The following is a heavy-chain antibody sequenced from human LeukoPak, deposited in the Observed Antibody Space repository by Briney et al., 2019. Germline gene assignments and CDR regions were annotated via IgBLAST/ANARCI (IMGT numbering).Heavy chain of an antibody. J-gene: IGHJ5*02. D-gene: IGHD6-19*01. CDR1: GGTFISYA. Sequence: SVKVSCKASGGTFISYAISWVRQAPGQGLEWMGGIIPIFGTANYAQKFQGRVTITADESTSTAYMELSSLRSEDTAVYYCARGALQQWLVRSADNWFDPWGQGTLVTVSS. CDR3: ARGALQQWLVRSADNWFDP. CDR2: IIPIFGTA. V-gene: IGHV1-69*13.